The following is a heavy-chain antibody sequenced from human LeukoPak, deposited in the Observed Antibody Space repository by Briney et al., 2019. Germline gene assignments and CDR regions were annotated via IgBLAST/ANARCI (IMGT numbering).Heavy chain of an antibody. J-gene: IGHJ3*02. CDR2: IIPIFGTA. CDR3: AATRGRYDSSGYLTDAFDI. V-gene: IGHV1-69*05. Sequence: SSVKVSCKASGGTFSSYAISWVRQAPGQGLEWMGGIIPIFGTANYAQKFQGRVTMPTDESTSTAYMELSSPRSKDTAVYYCAATRGRYDSSGYLTDAFDIWGQGTMVTVSS. D-gene: IGHD3-22*01. CDR1: GGTFSSYA.